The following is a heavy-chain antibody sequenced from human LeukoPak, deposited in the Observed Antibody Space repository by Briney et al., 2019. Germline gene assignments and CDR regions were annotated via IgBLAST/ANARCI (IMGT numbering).Heavy chain of an antibody. V-gene: IGHV3-9*01. CDR2: ISWNSGSI. CDR1: GFTFDDYA. D-gene: IGHD2-15*01. J-gene: IGHJ4*02. Sequence: PGGSLRLSCAASGFTFDDYAMHWVRQAPGKGLEWVSGISWNSGSIGYADSVKGRFTISRDNAANSLYLQMDSLRAEDTAVYYCATTFPYCSSGTCALGGQGTLVTVSS. CDR3: ATTFPYCSSGTCAL.